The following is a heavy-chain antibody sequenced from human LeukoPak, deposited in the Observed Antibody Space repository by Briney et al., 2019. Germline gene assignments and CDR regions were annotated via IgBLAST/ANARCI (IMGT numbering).Heavy chain of an antibody. CDR2: INPNSGGT. CDR1: GYTFTGYY. V-gene: IGHV1-2*02. CDR3: ARSGSFSERMPLDI. Sequence: GPSVKVSCKASGYTFTGYYIHWVRQAPGPGLELMGWINPNSGGTNYAQKFQGRVTMTRDTSISTAYMELSRLRSDDTAVYYCARSGSFSERMPLDIWGQGTMVTVSS. D-gene: IGHD1-26*01. J-gene: IGHJ3*02.